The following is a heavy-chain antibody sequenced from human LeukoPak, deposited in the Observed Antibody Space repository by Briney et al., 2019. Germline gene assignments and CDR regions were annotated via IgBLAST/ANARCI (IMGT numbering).Heavy chain of an antibody. CDR3: AGGYKSGPGSY. CDR2: ISSSSSTI. J-gene: IGHJ4*02. V-gene: IGHV3-48*04. Sequence: GGSLRLSCAASGFTFSSYSMNWVRQAPGKGLEWVSYISSSSSTIYYADSVKGRFTISRDNAKNSLYLQMNSLRAEDRAVYYCAGGYKSGPGSYWGRGTLVTVSS. CDR1: GFTFSSYS. D-gene: IGHD3-10*01.